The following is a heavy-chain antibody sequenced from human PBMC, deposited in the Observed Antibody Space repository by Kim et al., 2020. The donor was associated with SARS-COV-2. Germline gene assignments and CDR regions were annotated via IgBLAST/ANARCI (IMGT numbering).Heavy chain of an antibody. V-gene: IGHV4-4*07. Sequence: SNPSHKSRVTMSVDTSKNQFSLKLSSVTAADTAVYYCARDRAVGATILDYWGQGTLVTVSS. D-gene: IGHD1-26*01. J-gene: IGHJ4*02. CDR3: ARDRAVGATILDY.